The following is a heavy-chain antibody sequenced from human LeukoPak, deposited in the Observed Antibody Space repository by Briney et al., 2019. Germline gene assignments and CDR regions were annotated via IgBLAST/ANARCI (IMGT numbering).Heavy chain of an antibody. CDR1: GFTFSDYY. CDR3: TRGGYYDSSGYFGASPYYFDY. D-gene: IGHD3-22*01. CDR2: IRSKAYGGTT. Sequence: GGSLRLSCAASGFTFSDYYMSWIRQAPGKGREWVGFIRSKAYGGTTEYAASVKGRFTISRDDSKSIAYLQMKSLKTEDTAVYYCTRGGYYDSSGYFGASPYYFDYWGQGTLVTVSS. J-gene: IGHJ4*02. V-gene: IGHV3-49*03.